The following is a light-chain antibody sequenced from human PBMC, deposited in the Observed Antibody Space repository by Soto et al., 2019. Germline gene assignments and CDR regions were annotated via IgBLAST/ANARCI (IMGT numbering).Light chain of an antibody. CDR1: SSDVGGYNF. V-gene: IGLV2-14*01. CDR3: SSYTSIGTQV. CDR2: DVS. Sequence: QCALTQPASVSGSPGQSITISCTGTSSDVGGYNFVSWYQQHPGKAPKLMIYDVSHRPSGVSNRFSGSKSANTASLTISGLQAEDEAHYHCSSYTSIGTQVFGGGTQLTVL. J-gene: IGLJ2*01.